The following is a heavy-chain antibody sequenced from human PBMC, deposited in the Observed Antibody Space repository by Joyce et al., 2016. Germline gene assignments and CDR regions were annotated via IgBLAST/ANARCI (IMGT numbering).Heavy chain of an antibody. J-gene: IGHJ5*02. D-gene: IGHD5-18*01. Sequence: QVQLQQWGGGLLKPSETLSLTCAVYGGSFSGYYWSWIRQPPGKGLEWIGEDNHSGSTSYDESRKSRVTISVDTSKNQLSLNLTSVTAADTAVYFCARGLVVTGTRVRGYNYGYSSWGQGTLVTVSS. CDR1: GGSFSGYY. CDR3: ARGLVVTGTRVRGYNYGYSS. CDR2: DNHSGST. V-gene: IGHV4-34*02.